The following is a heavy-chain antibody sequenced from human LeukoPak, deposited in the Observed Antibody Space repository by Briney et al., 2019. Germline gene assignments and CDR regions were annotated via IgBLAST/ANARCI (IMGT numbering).Heavy chain of an antibody. D-gene: IGHD6-13*01. CDR3: ARETGSSWNEYFQP. CDR1: GFTFSDHY. V-gene: IGHV3-11*01. CDR2: ISSCGSTT. Sequence: GGSLRLSCAASGFTFSDHYMSWIRQAPGKGLEWISYISSCGSTTNYADAVKGRFTISRDNAKKSLDLQMNSLRADDTAVYYCARETGSSWNEYFQPWGQGTLVTVSS. J-gene: IGHJ1*01.